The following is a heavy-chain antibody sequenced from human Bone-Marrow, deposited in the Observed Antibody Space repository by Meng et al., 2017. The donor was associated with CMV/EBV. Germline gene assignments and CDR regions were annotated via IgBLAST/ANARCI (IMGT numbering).Heavy chain of an antibody. V-gene: IGHV3-74*01. Sequence: GESLKISCAASGFTFSSYWMHWVRQAPGKGLVWVSRINSDGSSTSYADSVKGRFTVSRDNAKNTLYLQMNSLRVEDTAVYYCARKLPGQNGMDVWGQGTTVTVSS. J-gene: IGHJ6*02. CDR2: INSDGSST. D-gene: IGHD4-23*01. CDR3: ARKLPGQNGMDV. CDR1: GFTFSSYW.